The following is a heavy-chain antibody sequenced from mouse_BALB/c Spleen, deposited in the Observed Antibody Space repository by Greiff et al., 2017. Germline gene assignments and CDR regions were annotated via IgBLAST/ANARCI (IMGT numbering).Heavy chain of an antibody. V-gene: IGHV10-1*02. J-gene: IGHJ4*01. CDR3: VRHPLHAMDY. CDR2: IRSKSNNYAT. Sequence: EVHLVESGGGLVQPKGSLKLSCAASGFTFNTYAMNWVRQAPGKGLEWVARIRSKSNNYATYYADSVKDRFTISRDDSQSMLYLQMNNLKTEDTAMYYCVRHPLHAMDYWGQGTSVTVSS. D-gene: IGHD1-2*01. CDR1: GFTFNTYA.